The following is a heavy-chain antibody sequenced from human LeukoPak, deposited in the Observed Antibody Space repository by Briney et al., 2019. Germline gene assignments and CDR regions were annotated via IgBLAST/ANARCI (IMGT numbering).Heavy chain of an antibody. V-gene: IGHV4-4*02. CDR1: GGSISSSNW. CDR2: IYHSGST. D-gene: IGHD3-22*01. J-gene: IGHJ4*02. Sequence: SETLSLTCAVSGGSISSSNWWSWVRQPPGKGLEWIGEIYHSGSTNYNPSLKGRVTMSVDKSKNQFSLKLSSVTAADTAVYYCARWVTYYYDSSGYYLDYWGQGTLVTVSS. CDR3: ARWVTYYYDSSGYYLDY.